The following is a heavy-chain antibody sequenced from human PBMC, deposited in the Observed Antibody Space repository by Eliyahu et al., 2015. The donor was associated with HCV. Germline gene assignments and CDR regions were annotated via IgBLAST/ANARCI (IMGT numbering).Heavy chain of an antibody. D-gene: IGHD3-10*01. V-gene: IGHV4-30-4*01. CDR1: GGSISSDDXY. CDR2: IYYSGSA. J-gene: IGHJ4*02. Sequence: QVQLQESGPGLVKPSETLSLTCTVSGGSISSDDXYWSWIRQPPGKGLEWIGSIYYSGSAYYNPSLKSRVTLAADTSKNQFSLKLRSVTAADTAMYFCARYMLQGGNYFFDYWGQGLLVTVSS. CDR3: ARYMLQGGNYFFDY.